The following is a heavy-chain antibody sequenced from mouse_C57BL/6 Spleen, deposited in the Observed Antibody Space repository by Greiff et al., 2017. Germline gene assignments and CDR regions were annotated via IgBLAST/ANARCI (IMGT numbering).Heavy chain of an antibody. CDR3: AGEGYGNYVSGY. CDR2: IYPGSGST. CDR1: GYTFTSYW. Sequence: QVHVKQPGAELVKPGASVKMSCKASGYTFTSYWITWVKQRPGQGLEWIGDIYPGSGSTNYNEKFKSKATLTVDTSSSTAYMQLSSLTSEDSAVYYCAGEGYGNYVSGYWGQGTTLTVSS. J-gene: IGHJ2*01. D-gene: IGHD2-1*01. V-gene: IGHV1-55*01.